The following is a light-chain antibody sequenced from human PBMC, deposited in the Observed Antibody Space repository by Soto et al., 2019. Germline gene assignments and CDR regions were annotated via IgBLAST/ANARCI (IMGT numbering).Light chain of an antibody. J-gene: IGKJ1*01. CDR1: QSVTSSY. Sequence: EIVLTQSPGTLSLSPGERASLSCRASQSVTSSYLAWYQQKPDQAPRLLLFGAYNRAAGIPDRFCGSVSGADFTLPVSRLEPEDFAVYYCRQYGTTFGRGTKVEIK. V-gene: IGKV3-20*01. CDR2: GAY. CDR3: RQYGTT.